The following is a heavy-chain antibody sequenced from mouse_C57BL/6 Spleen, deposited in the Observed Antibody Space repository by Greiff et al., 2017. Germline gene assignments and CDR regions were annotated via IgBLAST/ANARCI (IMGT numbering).Heavy chain of an antibody. V-gene: IGHV14-1*01. D-gene: IGHD2-2*01. CDR2: IDPEDGDT. CDR3: TLYGYDYAMDY. J-gene: IGHJ4*01. Sequence: EVKLQESGAELVRPGASVKLSCTASGFNIKDYYMHWVKQRPEQGLEWIGRIDPEDGDTEYAPKFQGKATMTADTSSNTAYLQLSSLTSEDTAVYYCTLYGYDYAMDYWGQGTSVTVSS. CDR1: GFNIKDYY.